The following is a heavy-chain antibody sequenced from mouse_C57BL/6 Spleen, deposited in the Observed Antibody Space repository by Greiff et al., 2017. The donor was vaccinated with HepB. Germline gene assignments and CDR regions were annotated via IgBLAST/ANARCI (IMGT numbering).Heavy chain of an antibody. CDR2: IYPGDGDT. D-gene: IGHD2-4*01. CDR3: ARDDDYDGMDY. V-gene: IGHV1-82*01. J-gene: IGHJ4*01. CDR1: GYAFSSSW. Sequence: QVQLQQSGPELVKPGASVKISCKASGYAFSSSWMNWVKQRPGKGLEWIGRIYPGDGDTNYNGKFKGEATLTADKSSSTAYMQLSSLTSEDSAVYFCARDDDYDGMDYWGQGTSVTVSS.